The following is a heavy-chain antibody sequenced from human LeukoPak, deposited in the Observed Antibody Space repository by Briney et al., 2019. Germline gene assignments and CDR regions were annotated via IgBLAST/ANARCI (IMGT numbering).Heavy chain of an antibody. CDR1: GGSISSGGYY. J-gene: IGHJ6*02. Sequence: PSETLSLTCTVSGGSISSGGYYWSWIRQHPGKGLEWIGYIYYSGSTYYNPSLKSRVTISVDTSKNQFSLKLSSVTAADTAVYYCARDPITVTDYYYGMDVWGQGTTVTVSS. D-gene: IGHD4-17*01. V-gene: IGHV4-31*03. CDR3: ARDPITVTDYYYGMDV. CDR2: IYYSGST.